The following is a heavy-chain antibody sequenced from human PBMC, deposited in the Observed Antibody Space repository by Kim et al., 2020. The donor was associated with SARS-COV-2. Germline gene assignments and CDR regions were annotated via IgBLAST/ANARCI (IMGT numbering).Heavy chain of an antibody. Sequence: TYAQKSQGRGTITAEQSTSTAYMELSSLRSEDTAVYYCARGITMARVFDPWGQGTLVTVSS. J-gene: IGHJ5*02. V-gene: IGHV1-69*01. D-gene: IGHD3-10*01. CDR3: ARGITMARVFDP.